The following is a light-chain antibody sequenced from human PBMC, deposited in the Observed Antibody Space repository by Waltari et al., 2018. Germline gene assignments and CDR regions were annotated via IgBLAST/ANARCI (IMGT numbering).Light chain of an antibody. CDR1: SLGYHY. CDR2: GKN. CDR3: NSRDSNGNPFV. V-gene: IGLV3-19*01. J-gene: IGLJ1*01. Sequence: SSELTQDPAVSVALGQTVRITCQGDSLGYHYANWYRQKPGQAPLLVMYGKNNRPSGIPDRFSGSYSGDTASLTITGAQAEDEADYYCNSRDSNGNPFVFGPATKVTVL.